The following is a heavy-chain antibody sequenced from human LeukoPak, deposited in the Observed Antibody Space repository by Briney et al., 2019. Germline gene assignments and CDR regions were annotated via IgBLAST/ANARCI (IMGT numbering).Heavy chain of an antibody. Sequence: SETLSLTCTVSGGSISSSSYYWGWIRQPPGKGLEWIGSIYYSGSTYYNPSLKSRVTISVDTSKNQFSLKLSSVTAADTAVYYCARAYSVVPAAPFDYWGQGTLVTVSS. D-gene: IGHD2-2*01. J-gene: IGHJ4*02. CDR1: GGSISSSSYY. V-gene: IGHV4-39*07. CDR2: IYYSGST. CDR3: ARAYSVVPAAPFDY.